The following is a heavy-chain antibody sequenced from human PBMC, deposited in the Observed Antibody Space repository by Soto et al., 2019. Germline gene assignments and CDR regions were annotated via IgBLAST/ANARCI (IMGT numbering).Heavy chain of an antibody. D-gene: IGHD1-26*01. V-gene: IGHV3-53*04. CDR1: GFTVSSNY. CDR2: IYSGGST. Sequence: GGSLRLSCAASGFTVSSNYMSWVRQAPGKGLEWVSVIYSGGSTYYADSVKGRFTISRHNSKNTLYLQMNSLRAEDTAVYYCARAVGNRYYYYYYMDVWGKGTTVTVSS. CDR3: ARAVGNRYYYYYYMDV. J-gene: IGHJ6*03.